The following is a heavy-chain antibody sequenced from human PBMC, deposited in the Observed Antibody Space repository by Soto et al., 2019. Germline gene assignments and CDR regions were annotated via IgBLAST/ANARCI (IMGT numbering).Heavy chain of an antibody. CDR3: ARGLVLWFGELLYYYGMDV. J-gene: IGHJ6*02. Sequence: SETLSLTCAVHGGSFSGYYWSWIRQPPRKGLEGIGEINHSGSTNYNPCLKSRVTISVDTYKNQFSPKLSSVTAADTAVYYCARGLVLWFGELLYYYGMDVWGQGTTVTVSS. CDR1: GGSFSGYY. V-gene: IGHV4-34*01. CDR2: INHSGST. D-gene: IGHD3-10*01.